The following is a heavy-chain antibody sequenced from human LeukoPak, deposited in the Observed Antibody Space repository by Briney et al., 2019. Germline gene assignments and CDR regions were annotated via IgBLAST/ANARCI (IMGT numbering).Heavy chain of an antibody. V-gene: IGHV4-59*01. CDR1: GGSISSYY. D-gene: IGHD6-13*01. CDR2: IYYSGST. CDR3: ARGSRQQLSNWFDP. Sequence: SETLSLTCTVSGGSISSYYWSWIRQPPGKGLEWIGYIYYSGSTNCNPSLKSRVTISVDTSKNQFSLKLSSVTAADTAVYYCARGSRQQLSNWFDPWAREPWSPSPQ. J-gene: IGHJ5*02.